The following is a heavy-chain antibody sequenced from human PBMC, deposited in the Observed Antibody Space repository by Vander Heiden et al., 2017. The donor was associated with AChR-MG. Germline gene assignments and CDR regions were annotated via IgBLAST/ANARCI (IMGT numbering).Heavy chain of an antibody. Sequence: QVQLVESGGGVVQPGRSLRLSCAASGFTFSSYGMHWVRQAPGKGLEWVAVVWYDGSNKYYADSGKGRFTISRDNSKNTRYLKMNSLRAEETAVYYCARGGIRGYSYGYSMDVWGQGTTVTVSS. V-gene: IGHV3-33*01. D-gene: IGHD5-18*01. CDR2: VWYDGSNK. CDR1: GFTFSSYG. J-gene: IGHJ6*02. CDR3: ARGGIRGYSYGYSMDV.